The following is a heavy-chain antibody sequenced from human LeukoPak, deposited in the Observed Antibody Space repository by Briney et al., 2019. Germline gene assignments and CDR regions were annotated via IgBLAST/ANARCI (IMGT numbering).Heavy chain of an antibody. J-gene: IGHJ4*02. D-gene: IGHD3-22*01. CDR3: ARSVIDNSGAFHQNDY. CDR2: IIVGNGNT. V-gene: IGHV1-3*01. CDR1: GYTFTSYD. Sequence: ASVKVSCKASGYTFTSYDMYWVRQAPGQRLEWMGWIIVGNGNTKYSQKFQGRVIITTDTSASTVYMELSSLRSEDTAVYFCARSVIDNSGAFHQNDYWGLGTLVTVSS.